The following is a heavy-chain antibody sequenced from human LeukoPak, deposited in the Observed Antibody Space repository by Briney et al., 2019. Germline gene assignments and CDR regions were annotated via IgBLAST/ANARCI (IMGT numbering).Heavy chain of an antibody. V-gene: IGHV4-34*01. J-gene: IGHJ4*02. Sequence: PSETLSLTCAVYGGSFSGYYWSWLRQPPGKGLEWIGEINHSGSTNYNPSLKSRVTISVDTSKNQFSLKLSSVTAADTAVYYCARGGGRLRGAYFDYWGQGTLVTVSS. CDR3: ARGGGRLRGAYFDY. CDR1: GGSFSGYY. CDR2: INHSGST. D-gene: IGHD3-16*01.